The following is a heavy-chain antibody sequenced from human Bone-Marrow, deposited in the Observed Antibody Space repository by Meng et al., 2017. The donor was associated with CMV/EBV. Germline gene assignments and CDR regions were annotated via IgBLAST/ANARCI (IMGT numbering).Heavy chain of an antibody. CDR2: MNPNSGNT. CDR1: GYTFTSYD. V-gene: IGHV1-8*01. J-gene: IGHJ4*02. CDR3: AINGAIYYGDPNFDY. Sequence: ASVKVSCKASGYTFTSYDINWVRQATGQGLELMGWMNPNSGNTGYAQKFQGRVTMTRNTSISTAYMELSSLRSEDTAVYYCAINGAIYYGDPNFDYWGQGTLVTVSS. D-gene: IGHD4-17*01.